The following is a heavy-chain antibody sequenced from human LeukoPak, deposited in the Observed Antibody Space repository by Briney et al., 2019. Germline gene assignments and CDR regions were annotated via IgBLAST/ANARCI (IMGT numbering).Heavy chain of an antibody. CDR3: ARAECGGDCYLYAFDT. CDR1: GFTFSGYW. D-gene: IGHD2-21*02. Sequence: GGSLRLSCAASGFTFSGYWMHWVRQAPGKGLEYVSAISSNGGSTYYANSVKGRFTISRDNSKNTLYLQMGSLRAEDMAVYYCARAECGGDCYLYAFDTWGQGTMVTVSS. CDR2: ISSNGGST. V-gene: IGHV3-64*01. J-gene: IGHJ3*02.